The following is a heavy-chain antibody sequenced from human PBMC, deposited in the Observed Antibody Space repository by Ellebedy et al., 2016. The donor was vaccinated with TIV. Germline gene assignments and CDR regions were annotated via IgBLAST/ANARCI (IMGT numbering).Heavy chain of an antibody. J-gene: IGHJ4*02. Sequence: MPSETLSLTCTVSGGSISSYYWSWIRQPPGKGLEWIGYIYFSGNTRYNPSLKRRVTISVDTSKTQFFLRLSSVTAADTDVYYCARHYGWPEYFGHWGQGMLVTVSS. V-gene: IGHV4-59*08. CDR2: IYFSGNT. CDR1: GGSISSYY. CDR3: ARHYGWPEYFGH. D-gene: IGHD6-19*01.